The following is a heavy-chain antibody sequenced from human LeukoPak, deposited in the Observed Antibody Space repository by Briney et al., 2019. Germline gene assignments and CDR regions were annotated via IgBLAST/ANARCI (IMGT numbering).Heavy chain of an antibody. CDR2: INHSGST. V-gene: IGHV4-34*01. Sequence: SETLSLTCAVYGGSFSGYYWSWIRQPPGKGLEWTGEINHSGSTNYNPSLKSRVTISVDTSKNQFSLKLSSVTAADTAVYYCASEVGATNYWGQGTLVTVSS. CDR1: GGSFSGYY. CDR3: ASEVGATNY. J-gene: IGHJ4*02. D-gene: IGHD1-26*01.